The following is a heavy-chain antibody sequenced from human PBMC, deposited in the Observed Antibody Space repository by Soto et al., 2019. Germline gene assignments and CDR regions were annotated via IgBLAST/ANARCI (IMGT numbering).Heavy chain of an antibody. J-gene: IGHJ6*02. CDR2: INAGNGNT. CDR1: GYTFTSYA. Sequence: ASVKVSCKASGYTFTSYAMHWVRQAPGQRLEWMGWINAGNGNTKYSQKFQGRVTITRDTSASTAYMELSSLRSEDTAVYYCAREYFDWLDYGMDAWGQGTTVTVSS. V-gene: IGHV1-3*01. CDR3: AREYFDWLDYGMDA. D-gene: IGHD3-9*01.